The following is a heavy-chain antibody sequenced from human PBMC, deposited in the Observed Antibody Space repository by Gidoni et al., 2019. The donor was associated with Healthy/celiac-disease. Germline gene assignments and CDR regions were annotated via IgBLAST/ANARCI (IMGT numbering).Heavy chain of an antibody. J-gene: IGHJ6*02. Sequence: EVQLVESGGGLVQPGGSLRLSCAASGFTFSSYSMNWVRPAPGKGLEWVSYISSSSSTIYYADSVKGRFTISRDNAKNSLYLQMNSLRAEDTAVYYCARDHEEFVVVPAAMPYYYYGMDVWGQGTTVTVSS. CDR3: ARDHEEFVVVPAAMPYYYYGMDV. CDR1: GFTFSSYS. V-gene: IGHV3-48*01. D-gene: IGHD2-2*01. CDR2: ISSSSSTI.